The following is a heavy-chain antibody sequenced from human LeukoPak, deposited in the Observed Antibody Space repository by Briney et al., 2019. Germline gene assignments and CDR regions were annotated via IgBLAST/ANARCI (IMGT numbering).Heavy chain of an antibody. D-gene: IGHD2-2*01. V-gene: IGHV3-30*02. CDR3: AKDRVDCSSTSCLYYYYYYMDV. CDR1: GFTFSSYG. Sequence: PGGSLRLSCAASGFTFSSYGMHWVRQAPGKGLEWVAFIRYDGSNKYYADSVKGRFTISRDNSKNTLYLQMNSLGAEDTAVYYCAKDRVDCSSTSCLYYYYYYMDVWGKGTTVTVSS. J-gene: IGHJ6*03. CDR2: IRYDGSNK.